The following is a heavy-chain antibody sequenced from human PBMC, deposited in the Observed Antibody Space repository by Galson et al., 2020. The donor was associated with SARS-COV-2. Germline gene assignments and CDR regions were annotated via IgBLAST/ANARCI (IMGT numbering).Heavy chain of an antibody. J-gene: IGHJ2*01. Sequence: SETLSLTCTVSGGSISSGDYYWSWIRQPPGKGLEWIGYIYYSGSTYYNPSLKSRVTISVDTSKNQFSLKLSSVTAADTAVYYCARQKVLLWFGESTNDWYFDLWGRGTLVTVSS. D-gene: IGHD3-10*01. V-gene: IGHV4-30-4*01. CDR2: IYYSGST. CDR3: ARQKVLLWFGESTNDWYFDL. CDR1: GGSISSGDYY.